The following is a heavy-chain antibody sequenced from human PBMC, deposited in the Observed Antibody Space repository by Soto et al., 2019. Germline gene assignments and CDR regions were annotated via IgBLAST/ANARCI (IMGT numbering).Heavy chain of an antibody. V-gene: IGHV4-59*08. Sequence: QVQLQESGPGLVKPSETLSLSCTVSGGSISSYYWSWFRQSPGKRMEWIGYVHHSWGSSYNPSLRSRVAISLDTSKSQFSLKVPSVTATDTAVYYCARQGFGPLHGLVDVWGQGTTVTVSS. J-gene: IGHJ6*02. CDR2: VHHSWGS. D-gene: IGHD3-10*01. CDR1: GGSISSYY. CDR3: ARQGFGPLHGLVDV.